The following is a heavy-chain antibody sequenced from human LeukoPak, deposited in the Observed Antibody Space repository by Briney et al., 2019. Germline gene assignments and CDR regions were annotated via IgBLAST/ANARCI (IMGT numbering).Heavy chain of an antibody. V-gene: IGHV3-48*01. D-gene: IGHD2-21*01. CDR3: ARGRTILY. Sequence: PGGSLRLSCAASGFTFSSYSMNWVRQAPGKGLEWVSYISSSSSTIYHADSVKGRFTISRDNAKNSLYLQMNSLRAEDTAVYYCARGRTILYWGQGTLVTVSS. CDR1: GFTFSSYS. J-gene: IGHJ4*02. CDR2: ISSSSSTI.